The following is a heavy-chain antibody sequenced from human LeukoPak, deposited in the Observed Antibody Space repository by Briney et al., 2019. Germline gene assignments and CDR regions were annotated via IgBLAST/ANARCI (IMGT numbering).Heavy chain of an antibody. J-gene: IGHJ4*02. CDR3: TTENHYYDSPISFGY. CDR1: GFTFSSYG. D-gene: IGHD3-22*01. CDR2: IWYDGSNE. V-gene: IGHV3-33*01. Sequence: PGGSLRLSCAASGFTFSSYGMHWVRQAPGKGLEWVAVIWYDGSNEYCADSVKGRFTISRDNSKNTLYLQMNSLRAEDTAVYYCTTENHYYDSPISFGYWGQGTLVTVSS.